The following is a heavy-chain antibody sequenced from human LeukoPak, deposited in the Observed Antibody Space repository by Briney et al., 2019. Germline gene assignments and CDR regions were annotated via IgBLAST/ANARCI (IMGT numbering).Heavy chain of an antibody. Sequence: PGGSLRLSCAASGFTFSSYEMNWVRQAPGKGLEWVSYITSSGSTTHYADSVKGRFTISRDNAKNSLYLQMNSLRAEDTAVYYCARDQGGAYDFWSGYYTGYFDYWGQGTLVPVSS. CDR2: ITSSGSTT. CDR3: ARDQGGAYDFWSGYYTGYFDY. D-gene: IGHD3-3*01. CDR1: GFTFSSYE. V-gene: IGHV3-48*03. J-gene: IGHJ4*02.